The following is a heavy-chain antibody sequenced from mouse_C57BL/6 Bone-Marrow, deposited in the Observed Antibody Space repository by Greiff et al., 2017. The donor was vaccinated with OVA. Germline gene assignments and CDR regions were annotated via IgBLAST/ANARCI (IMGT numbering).Heavy chain of an antibody. Sequence: EVKLQESGGGLVKPGGSLKLSCAASGFTFSSYGMSWVRQTPDKRLEWVATISSGGSYTYYPDSVKGRFTISRDNAKNTLYLQMSSLKSEDTAMYYCARHAYGSSPWFAYWGQGTLVTVSA. V-gene: IGHV5-6*03. J-gene: IGHJ3*01. D-gene: IGHD1-1*01. CDR1: GFTFSSYG. CDR2: ISSGGSYT. CDR3: ARHAYGSSPWFAY.